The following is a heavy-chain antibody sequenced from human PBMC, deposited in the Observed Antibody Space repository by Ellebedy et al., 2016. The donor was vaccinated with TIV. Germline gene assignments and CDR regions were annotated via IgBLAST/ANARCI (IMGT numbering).Heavy chain of an antibody. CDR1: GFTFSSYA. D-gene: IGHD3-16*01. J-gene: IGHJ4*02. CDR2: ISGSGGST. V-gene: IGHV3-23*01. CDR3: AKDVGFGWPGDY. Sequence: PGGSLRLSCAASGFTFSSYAMSWVRQAPGKGLEWVSAISGSGGSTYYADSVKGRFTISSDNSKNTLFLQMNSLRAEDTAVYYCAKDVGFGWPGDYWGQGTLVTVSS.